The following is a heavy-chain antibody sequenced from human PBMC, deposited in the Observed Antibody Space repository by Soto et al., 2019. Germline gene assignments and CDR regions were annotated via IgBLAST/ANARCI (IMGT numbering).Heavy chain of an antibody. CDR1: GFTFSNAW. V-gene: IGHV3-15*07. Sequence: GGSLRLSCAASGFTFSNAWMTWVRQAPGKGLGWVGRIKRKTDGETIHYAAPVKGRFTISRDDSKNTLYLQMNSLKIEDTAVYYCSTQEYSSNWYYFEYWGQGALVTVSS. D-gene: IGHD6-13*01. J-gene: IGHJ4*02. CDR2: IKRKTDGETI. CDR3: STQEYSSNWYYFEY.